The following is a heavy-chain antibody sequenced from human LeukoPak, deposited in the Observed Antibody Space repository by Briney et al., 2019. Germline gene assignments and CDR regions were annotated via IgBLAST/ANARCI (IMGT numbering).Heavy chain of an antibody. Sequence: SETLSLTCTVSGGSISSYYWSWIRQPAGKGLEWIGRIYTSGSTNYNPSLKSRVTISADTSKNQFSPRLTSVTAADTAVYYCARGLNNRKSGRRFDVFEIWGQGTMVTVSS. CDR2: IYTSGST. CDR1: GGSISSYY. J-gene: IGHJ3*02. D-gene: IGHD1-14*01. CDR3: ARGLNNRKSGRRFDVFEI. V-gene: IGHV4-4*07.